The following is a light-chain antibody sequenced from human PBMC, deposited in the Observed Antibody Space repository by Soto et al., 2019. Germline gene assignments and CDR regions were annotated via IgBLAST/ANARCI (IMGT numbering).Light chain of an antibody. CDR2: EVS. CDR3: SSYAGSNNLL. V-gene: IGLV2-8*01. CDR1: SGDVGAYDY. Sequence: QSALTQPPSASGSPGQSVTISCTGTSGDVGAYDYVSWYQHPPGKAPRLVMYEVSKRPSGVPDRFSGSKSGNTASLTVAGLQAEDEADYFCSSYAGSNNLLFGGGTKLTVL. J-gene: IGLJ2*01.